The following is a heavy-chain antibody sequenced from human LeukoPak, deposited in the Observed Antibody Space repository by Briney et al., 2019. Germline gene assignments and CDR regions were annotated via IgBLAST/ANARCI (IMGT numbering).Heavy chain of an antibody. CDR2: MNPNSGNT. CDR1: GYTFTSYD. Sequence: ASVKVSCKASGYTFTSYDINWVRQATGQGLEWMGWMNPNSGNTGYAQKFQGRVTITRNTSISTAYMELSSLRSDDTAVYYCARDGSIAARPVDYWGQGTLVTVSS. CDR3: ARDGSIAARPVDY. D-gene: IGHD6-6*01. V-gene: IGHV1-8*03. J-gene: IGHJ4*02.